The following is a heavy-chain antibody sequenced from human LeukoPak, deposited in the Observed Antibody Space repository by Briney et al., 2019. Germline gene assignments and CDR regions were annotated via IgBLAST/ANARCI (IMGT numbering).Heavy chain of an antibody. J-gene: IGHJ4*02. Sequence: GASVKVSCKASGYTFTSYGVSWVRQAPGQGLEWMGWISGSNGNTNYAQKLQGRVTMTTDTSTSTAYMELRSQRSDDTAVYYCARYPLSYSSNWHYYFDYWGQGTLLTVSS. V-gene: IGHV1-18*01. CDR3: ARYPLSYSSNWHYYFDY. D-gene: IGHD6-13*01. CDR2: ISGSNGNT. CDR1: GYTFTSYG.